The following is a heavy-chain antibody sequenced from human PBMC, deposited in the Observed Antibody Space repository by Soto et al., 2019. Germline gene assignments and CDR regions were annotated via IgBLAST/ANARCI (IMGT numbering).Heavy chain of an antibody. V-gene: IGHV3-21*01. J-gene: IGHJ4*02. CDR1: GFAFNNYG. CDR3: AREDSIIIPAVSDF. CDR2: ISKSDYT. Sequence: PVGSLRLSCTVSGFAFNNYGINWVRQAPGKGLEWVSSISKSDYTYYSDSVKGRFTISRDNAKNSLSLQMNTLRVEDTAVYYCAREDSIIIPAVSDFWGQGTLVTVSS. D-gene: IGHD2-2*01.